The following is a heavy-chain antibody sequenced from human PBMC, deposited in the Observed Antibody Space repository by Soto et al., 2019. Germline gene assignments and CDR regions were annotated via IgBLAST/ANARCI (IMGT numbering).Heavy chain of an antibody. Sequence: GGSLRLSCAASGFTFSNAWMSWVRQAPGKGLEWVGRIKSKTDGGTTDYAAPVKGRFTISRDDSKNTLYLQMNSLKTEDTAVYYCTTTPQDYYDSSGYSELYYFDYWGQGTLVTVSS. CDR1: GFTFSNAW. V-gene: IGHV3-15*01. CDR2: IKSKTDGGTT. CDR3: TTTPQDYYDSSGYSELYYFDY. J-gene: IGHJ4*02. D-gene: IGHD3-22*01.